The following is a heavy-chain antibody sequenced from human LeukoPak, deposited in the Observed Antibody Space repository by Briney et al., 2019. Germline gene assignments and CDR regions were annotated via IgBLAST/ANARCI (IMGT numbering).Heavy chain of an antibody. V-gene: IGHV4-34*01. CDR2: INRSGST. CDR3: ARGGFYCGDDCYVDY. Sequence: SETLSPTCAVSGGSLSYYYWSWIRQPPEKGLEWIGEINRSGSTNYNPSLKSRVSISVDTSKNQFSLKLSSVTAADTAVYYCARGGFYCGDDCYVDYWGQGTLVTVSS. J-gene: IGHJ4*02. D-gene: IGHD2-21*02. CDR1: GGSLSYYY.